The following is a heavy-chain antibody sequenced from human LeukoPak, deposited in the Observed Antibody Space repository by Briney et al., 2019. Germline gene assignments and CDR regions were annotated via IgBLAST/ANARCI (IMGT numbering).Heavy chain of an antibody. CDR2: IYTSGST. CDR1: GGSISSYY. CDR3: AREGDYDFWSGPWDSFDP. D-gene: IGHD3-3*01. J-gene: IGHJ5*02. Sequence: SETLSLTCTVSGGSISSYYWSWIRQPAGKGLEWIGRIYTSGSTNYNPSLKSRVTISVDKSKNQFSLKLSSVTAADTAVYYCAREGDYDFWSGPWDSFDPWGQGTLVTVSS. V-gene: IGHV4-4*07.